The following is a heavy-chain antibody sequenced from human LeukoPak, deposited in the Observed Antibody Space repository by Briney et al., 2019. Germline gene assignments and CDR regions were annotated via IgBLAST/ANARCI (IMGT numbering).Heavy chain of an antibody. J-gene: IGHJ4*02. D-gene: IGHD3-10*01. CDR3: ARVPTYYGSGSYSFDY. V-gene: IGHV4-39*07. CDR1: GGSISSSSYY. CDR2: IYYSGST. Sequence: SETLSLTCTVSGGSISSSSYYWGWIRQPPGKGLEWIGSIYYSGSTYYNPSLKSRVTISVDTSKNQFSLKLSSVTAADTAVYYCARVPTYYGSGSYSFDYWGQGTLVTVSS.